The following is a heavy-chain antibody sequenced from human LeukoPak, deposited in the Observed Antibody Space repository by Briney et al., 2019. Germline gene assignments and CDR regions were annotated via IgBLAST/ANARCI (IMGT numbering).Heavy chain of an antibody. Sequence: PGESLKISCKGSGYSFTSYWIGWVRQMPGKGLEWMGIIYPGDSDTRYSPSFQGQVTISADKSISTAYLQWSSLKASDTAMYYCARHHAQYCTNGVCYRSLIISFDIWGQGTMVTVSS. CDR2: IYPGDSDT. CDR1: GYSFTSYW. CDR3: ARHHAQYCTNGVCYRSLIISFDI. V-gene: IGHV5-51*01. J-gene: IGHJ3*02. D-gene: IGHD2-8*01.